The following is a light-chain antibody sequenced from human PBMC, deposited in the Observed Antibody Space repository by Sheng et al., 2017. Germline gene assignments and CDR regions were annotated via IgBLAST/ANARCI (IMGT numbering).Light chain of an antibody. V-gene: IGKV3D-15*01. J-gene: IGKJ2*01. CDR3: QQYHDWPPYT. CDR1: QNIYTR. Sequence: ETLMTQSPATLSVSPGERATLSCRASQNIYTRLAWYQQKPGQAPRLVIYDASVRAAGIPARFSGRGSGTEFTLTISSLQSEDIAIYYCQQYHDWPPYTFGQGT. CDR2: DAS.